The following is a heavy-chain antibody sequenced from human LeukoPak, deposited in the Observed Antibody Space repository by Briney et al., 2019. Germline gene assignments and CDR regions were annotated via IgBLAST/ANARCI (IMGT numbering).Heavy chain of an antibody. Sequence: SSETLSLTCAVYGGSFSGYYWSWIRQPPGKGLEWIGEINHSGSTNYNPSLKSRVTISVDTSKNQFSLKLSSVTAADTAVYHCARESIAAAGTPLDYWGQGTLVTVSS. CDR2: INHSGST. CDR3: ARESIAAAGTPLDY. V-gene: IGHV4-34*01. D-gene: IGHD6-13*01. J-gene: IGHJ4*02. CDR1: GGSFSGYY.